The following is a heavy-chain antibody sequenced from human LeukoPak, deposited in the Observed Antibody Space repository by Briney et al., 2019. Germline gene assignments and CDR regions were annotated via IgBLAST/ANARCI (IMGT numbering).Heavy chain of an antibody. J-gene: IGHJ2*01. CDR2: IGSSSSYI. CDR3: ARDDAVGATTYWYFDL. CDR1: GFTFSSYS. V-gene: IGHV3-21*01. D-gene: IGHD1-26*01. Sequence: PGGSLRLSCAASGFTFSSYSMNWVRQAPGRGLEWVSSIGSSSSYIYYADSVKGRFTISRDNAKNSLYLQMNSLRAEDTAVYYCARDDAVGATTYWYFDLWGRGTLVTVSS.